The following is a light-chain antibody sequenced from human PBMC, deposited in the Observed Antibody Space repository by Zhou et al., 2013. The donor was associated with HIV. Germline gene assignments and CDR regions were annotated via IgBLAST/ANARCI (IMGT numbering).Light chain of an antibody. CDR2: DAS. CDR3: QQRSNWPFT. J-gene: IGKJ4*01. CDR1: QSVSSY. V-gene: IGKV3-11*01. Sequence: EIVLTQSPATLSLSPGERATLSCRASQSVSSYLAWYQQKPGQAPRLLIYDASNRATGIPARFSGSGSGTDFTLTISSLEPEDFAVYYCQQRSNWPFTFGGGTKGGGQT.